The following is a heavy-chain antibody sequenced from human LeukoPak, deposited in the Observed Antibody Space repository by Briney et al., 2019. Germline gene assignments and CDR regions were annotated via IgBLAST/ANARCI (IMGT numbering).Heavy chain of an antibody. CDR2: IYSNGNG. CDR1: GFTFSSNF. CDR3: AKQLGYCSDGSCYFPY. J-gene: IGHJ4*02. D-gene: IGHD2-15*01. V-gene: IGHV3-53*01. Sequence: PGGSLRLSCAASGFTFSSNFMSWVRQTPGKGLEWVSIIYSNGNGYYAASVQGRFAISRDNSKSTLCLQMNSLRAEDTAVYYCAKQLGYCSDGSCYFPYWGQGTLVTVSS.